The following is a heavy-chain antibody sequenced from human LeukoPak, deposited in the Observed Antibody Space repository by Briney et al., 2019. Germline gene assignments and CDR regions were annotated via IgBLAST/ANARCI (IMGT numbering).Heavy chain of an antibody. CDR3: ARERGDNYESSGYKDY. D-gene: IGHD3-22*01. J-gene: IGHJ4*02. V-gene: IGHV4-38-2*02. Sequence: SETLSLTCTVSGYSICSGYYWGWIRQPPGKGLEWMGSIYHSGSPYNNPSLKSRVTIAVDTSKNQFSLKLSSVTAADTAVYYCARERGDNYESSGYKDYWGQGTLVTVSS. CDR1: GYSICSGYY. CDR2: IYHSGSP.